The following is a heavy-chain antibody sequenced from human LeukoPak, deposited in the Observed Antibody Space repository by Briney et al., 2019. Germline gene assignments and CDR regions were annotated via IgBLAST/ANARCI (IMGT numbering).Heavy chain of an antibody. CDR2: ISSSASTI. CDR3: ARQLVARGNDY. J-gene: IGHJ4*02. CDR1: GFTFSSYE. V-gene: IGHV3-48*03. D-gene: IGHD6-6*01. Sequence: GGSLRLSCAASGFTFSSYEMNWVRQAPGKGLEWVSYISSSASTIYYADSVKGRFTISRDNAKNSLYLQMNSLRAEDTAVYYCARQLVARGNDYWGQGTLVIVSS.